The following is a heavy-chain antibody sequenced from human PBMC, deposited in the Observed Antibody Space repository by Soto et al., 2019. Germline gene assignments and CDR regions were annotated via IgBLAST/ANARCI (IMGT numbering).Heavy chain of an antibody. J-gene: IGHJ2*01. V-gene: IGHV1-69*06. CDR2: IIPIFGTA. D-gene: IGHD3-22*01. CDR3: ASTKYDSSAYDYWYLGL. Sequence: QVELVQSGAEVKKPGSSVKVSCQASEDTFRNYAISWVRQAPGQGLEWMVGIIPIFGTANYAQKFQGRVMITADTSANTVYLELSSRRSEDTAVYYCASTKYDSSAYDYWYLGLWGRGTLVTVSS. CDR1: EDTFRNYA.